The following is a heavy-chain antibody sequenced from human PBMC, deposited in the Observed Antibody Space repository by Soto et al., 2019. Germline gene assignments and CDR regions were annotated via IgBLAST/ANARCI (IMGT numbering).Heavy chain of an antibody. CDR2: VWYDGSSK. D-gene: IGHD4-4*01. CDR3: AREIDSNYDGMVV. V-gene: IGHV3-33*01. Sequence: GGSLRLSCEASGFTFSNFGMNWVRQAPGKGLEWVARVWYDGSSKYYVDSVKGRFTISRDNSKETVYLQMNSLRAGDTGVYYCAREIDSNYDGMVVWGQGTTVTVSS. CDR1: GFTFSNFG. J-gene: IGHJ6*02.